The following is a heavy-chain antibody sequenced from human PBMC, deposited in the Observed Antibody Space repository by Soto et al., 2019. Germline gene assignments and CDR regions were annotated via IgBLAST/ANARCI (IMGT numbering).Heavy chain of an antibody. CDR1: GGTFSSYA. J-gene: IGHJ6*02. CDR2: IIPIFGTA. V-gene: IGHV1-69*13. CDR3: AGPPDLPRIYYYYGMDV. Sequence: GASVKVSCKASGGTFSSYAISWVRQAPGQGLEWMGGIIPIFGTADYAQKFQGRVTITADESTSTAYMELSSPRSEDTAVYYCAGPPDLPRIYYYYGMDVWGQGTTVTVSS.